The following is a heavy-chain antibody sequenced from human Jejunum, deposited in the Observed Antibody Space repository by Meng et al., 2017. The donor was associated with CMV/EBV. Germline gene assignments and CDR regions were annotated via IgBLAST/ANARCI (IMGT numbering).Heavy chain of an antibody. J-gene: IGHJ6*02. Sequence: CAASGFTINNYWMSWARQAPGKGLEWVATINQDEGEKHYVDSVKGRFTISRDNAKNSLHLQMNNLRVEDTAVYYCARDKSGAMDVWGQGTPVTVSS. CDR2: INQDEGEK. CDR1: GFTINNYW. CDR3: ARDKSGAMDV. V-gene: IGHV3-7*01.